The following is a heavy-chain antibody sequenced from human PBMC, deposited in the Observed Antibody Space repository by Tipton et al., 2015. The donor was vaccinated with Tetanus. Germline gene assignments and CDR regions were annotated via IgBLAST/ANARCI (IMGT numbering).Heavy chain of an antibody. CDR1: GFTFSDYY. Sequence: GSLRLSCAASGFTFSDYYMSWIRQAPGKGLEWVSYISSSGSTIYYADSVKGRFTISRDNAKNSLYLQMNSLRAEDTAVYYCARDSSGYCSGGSCYSDSEDYYYYGMDVWGQGTTVTVSS. J-gene: IGHJ6*02. CDR3: ARDSSGYCSGGSCYSDSEDYYYYGMDV. V-gene: IGHV3-11*01. CDR2: ISSSGSTI. D-gene: IGHD2-15*01.